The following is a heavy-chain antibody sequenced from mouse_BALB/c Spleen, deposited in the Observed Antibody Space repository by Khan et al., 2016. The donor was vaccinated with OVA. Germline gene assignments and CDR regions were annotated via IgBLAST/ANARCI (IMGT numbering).Heavy chain of an antibody. Sequence: EVELVESGGGLVKPGGSLKLSCAVSGFTFSTYAMSWVRLTPEKRLEWVATISSDGDYTYYPDNVTGRFTISRDNAKNTLYLQMSSLRSEDTAMYYCARSPYGNFAYWGQGTLVTVAA. CDR3: ARSPYGNFAY. D-gene: IGHD2-1*01. CDR1: GFTFSTYA. V-gene: IGHV5-9-3*01. J-gene: IGHJ3*01. CDR2: ISSDGDYT.